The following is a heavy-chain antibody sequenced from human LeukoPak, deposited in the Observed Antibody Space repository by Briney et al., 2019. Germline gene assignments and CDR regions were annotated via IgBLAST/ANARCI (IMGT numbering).Heavy chain of an antibody. CDR2: ISSSSSYI. CDR1: GFTSSSYS. J-gene: IGHJ5*02. CDR3: ARDYDSSSWYEGSWFDP. V-gene: IGHV3-21*01. Sequence: PGGSLRLSCAASGFTSSSYSMNWVRQAPGKGLEWVSSISSSSSYIYYADSVKGRFTISRDNAKNSLYLQMNSLRAEDTAVYYCARDYDSSSWYEGSWFDPWGQGTLVTVSS. D-gene: IGHD6-13*01.